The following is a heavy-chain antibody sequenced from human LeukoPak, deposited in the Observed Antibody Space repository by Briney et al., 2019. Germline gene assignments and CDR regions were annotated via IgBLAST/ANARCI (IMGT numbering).Heavy chain of an antibody. J-gene: IGHJ4*02. CDR1: GFSFNNYW. CDR3: ARDYDFWSGCPDY. V-gene: IGHV3-7*05. Sequence: PGGSLRLSCAVSGFSFNNYWMSWVRQAPGKGLEWVANIKQDGSEKYYVDSVKGRFSISRDNAKNSLYLQMNSLRAEDTAVYYCARDYDFWSGCPDYWGQGTLVTVSS. D-gene: IGHD3-3*01. CDR2: IKQDGSEK.